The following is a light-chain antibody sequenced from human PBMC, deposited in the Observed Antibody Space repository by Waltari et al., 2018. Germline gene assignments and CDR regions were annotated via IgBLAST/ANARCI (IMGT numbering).Light chain of an antibody. CDR3: QQRGNWAPLT. CDR2: DVS. Sequence: ELVLTQSPATLYLSPGERATLPCRASQRVGNFLAWYRQKPGQPPRLVIYDVSHRATGTPARFSGSGSGTDFTLTISTLQPEDFAFYFCQQRGNWAPLTFGGGTEVVIK. J-gene: IGKJ4*01. CDR1: QRVGNF. V-gene: IGKV3-11*01.